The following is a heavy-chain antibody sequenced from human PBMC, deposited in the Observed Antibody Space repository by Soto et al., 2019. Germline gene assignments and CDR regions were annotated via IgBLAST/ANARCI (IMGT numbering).Heavy chain of an antibody. D-gene: IGHD3-10*01. CDR2: ISAYTGNK. CDR3: AREGDVTMVRGVIVAFDY. V-gene: IGHV1-18*01. J-gene: IGHJ4*02. CDR1: GYIFTNYG. Sequence: QVQLVQSGAEVKKPGASVKVSCKASGYIFTNYGVNWVRQAPGQGLEWMGWISAYTGNKRYAQNVQGRVTMTTDTSTNTAYMELRSLRSDDTAVYYWAREGDVTMVRGVIVAFDYWGQGTLVTVSS.